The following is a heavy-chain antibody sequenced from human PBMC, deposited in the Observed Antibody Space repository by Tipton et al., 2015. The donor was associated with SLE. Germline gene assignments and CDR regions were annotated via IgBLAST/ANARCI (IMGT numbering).Heavy chain of an antibody. CDR3: AREDRYSSSWSSMDV. CDR2: ISHSGST. D-gene: IGHD6-13*01. Sequence: TLSLTCAVYGGSFSGYYWNWIRQPPGKGLEWIGEISHSGSTYYNPSLKSRVTISVDTSKNQFSLKLSSVTAADTAVYYCAREDRYSSSWSSMDVWGQGTTVTVSS. CDR1: GGSFSGYY. V-gene: IGHV4-34*01. J-gene: IGHJ6*02.